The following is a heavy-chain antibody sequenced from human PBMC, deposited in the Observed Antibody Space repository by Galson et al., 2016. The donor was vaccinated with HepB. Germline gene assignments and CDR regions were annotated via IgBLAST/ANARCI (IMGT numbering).Heavy chain of an antibody. CDR3: ARDGFPAAAYGMDV. V-gene: IGHV3-30*04. D-gene: IGHD6-13*01. J-gene: IGHJ6*02. Sequence: SLRLSCAASGFTFIGYDMHWVRQAPGKGLEWVAVISYDVRNKYYADSVKGRFTISRDNSKNTLYLQMNSLRAEDTAVYYCARDGFPAAAYGMDVWGQGTTVTVSS. CDR1: GFTFIGYD. CDR2: ISYDVRNK.